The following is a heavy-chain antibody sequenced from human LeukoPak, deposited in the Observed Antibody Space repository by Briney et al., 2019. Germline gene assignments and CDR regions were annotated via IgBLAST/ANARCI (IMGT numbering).Heavy chain of an antibody. V-gene: IGHV4-59*01. CDR1: GGSISSYY. CDR3: ARVTGYSSSWPYYYGMDV. CDR2: IYYSGST. D-gene: IGHD6-13*01. Sequence: SETLSLTCTVSGGSISSYYWSWIRQPPGKGLEWIGYIYYSGSTNYNPSLKSRVTISVDTSKNQFSLKLSSVTAADTAVYYCARVTGYSSSWPYYYGMDVWGQGTTVTVSS. J-gene: IGHJ6*02.